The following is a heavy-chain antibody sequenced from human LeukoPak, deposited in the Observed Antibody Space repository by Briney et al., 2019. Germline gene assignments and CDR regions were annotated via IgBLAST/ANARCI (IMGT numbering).Heavy chain of an antibody. Sequence: PGGSLRLSCAASGFAFSSYWMHWVRQAPGKGLVWVSNINGDGGSTGYADSVKGRFTTSRDNAKNTLYLHMNSLRVEDTAVYYCARDEVGAPPIDYWGQGALVTVSS. J-gene: IGHJ4*02. D-gene: IGHD1-26*01. CDR3: ARDEVGAPPIDY. V-gene: IGHV3-74*01. CDR2: INGDGGST. CDR1: GFAFSSYW.